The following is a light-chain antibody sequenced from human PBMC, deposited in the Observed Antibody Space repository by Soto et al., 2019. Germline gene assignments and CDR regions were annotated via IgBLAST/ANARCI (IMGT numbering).Light chain of an antibody. CDR1: QYIRTY. Sequence: DVQMTQSPSSLSASVGDRVTITCRASQYIRTYLNWYQQKPGKAPKLLICATSTLNSGVPSRFSGSGSGTEFTLTSSSRQPEDFATYYCHQTDKPPYTFGQGTKLEIK. V-gene: IGKV1-39*01. CDR2: ATS. J-gene: IGKJ2*01. CDR3: HQTDKPPYT.